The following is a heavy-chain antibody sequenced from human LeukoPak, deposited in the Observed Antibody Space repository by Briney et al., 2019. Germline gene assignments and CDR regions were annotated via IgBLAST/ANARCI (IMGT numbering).Heavy chain of an antibody. CDR1: GFTFSSYA. J-gene: IGHJ4*02. Sequence: GGSLRLSCAASGFTFSSYAMHWVRQAPGKGLEWVAVISYDGSNKYYADSVKGRFTISRDNSKNTLYLQMNSLRAEDTAVYYCARDLMDDYVWGSYRYTRYFDYWGQGTLVTVSS. D-gene: IGHD3-16*02. CDR3: ARDLMDDYVWGSYRYTRYFDY. CDR2: ISYDGSNK. V-gene: IGHV3-30-3*01.